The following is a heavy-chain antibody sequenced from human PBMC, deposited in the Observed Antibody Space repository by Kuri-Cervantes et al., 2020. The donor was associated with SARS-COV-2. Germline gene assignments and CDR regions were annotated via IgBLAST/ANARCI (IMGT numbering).Heavy chain of an antibody. V-gene: IGHV3-15*07. CDR2: IKSKTDGGTT. Sequence: GGSLRLSCAASGFTFSKAWMNGVRQAPGKGLEWVGRIKSKTDGGTTDYVSPVKGRFTISRDDSKNTVYLQMNSLKTEDTAVYYCTTDAAGYSSSWYRVGLDVWGQGTTVTVSS. CDR3: TTDAAGYSSSWYRVGLDV. D-gene: IGHD6-13*01. J-gene: IGHJ6*02. CDR1: GFTFSKAW.